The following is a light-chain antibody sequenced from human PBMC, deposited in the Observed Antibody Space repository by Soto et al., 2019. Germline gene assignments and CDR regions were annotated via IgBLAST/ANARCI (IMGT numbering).Light chain of an antibody. V-gene: IGLV2-14*01. CDR1: SSDIGGYNY. J-gene: IGLJ7*01. CDR3: SSYTSSSTYVI. CDR2: EVN. Sequence: QSVLTQPASVSGSPGQSITISCTGTSSDIGGYNYVSWYQQHPGKAPKLMIYEVNDRPSGVSNRFSGSKSGNTASLTISGLQDEDEADYYCSSYTSSSTYVIFGGGNQLTVL.